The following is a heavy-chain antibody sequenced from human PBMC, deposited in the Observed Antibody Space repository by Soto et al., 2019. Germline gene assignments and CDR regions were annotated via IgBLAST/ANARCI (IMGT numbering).Heavy chain of an antibody. Sequence: GASVKVSCKASGYTCTSHGITWVRQAPGQGLEWMGWISTYNGNTNYAQKLQGRVTLTTDTSTSTAYMELRSLRSDDAAVYYCARGASCTSTSCYDYFHYGMDVWGQGTTVTVSS. J-gene: IGHJ6*02. V-gene: IGHV1-18*01. CDR2: ISTYNGNT. CDR1: GYTCTSHG. D-gene: IGHD2-2*01. CDR3: ARGASCTSTSCYDYFHYGMDV.